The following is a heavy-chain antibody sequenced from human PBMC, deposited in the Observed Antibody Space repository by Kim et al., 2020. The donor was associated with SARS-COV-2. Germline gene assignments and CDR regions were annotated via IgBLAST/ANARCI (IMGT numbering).Heavy chain of an antibody. V-gene: IGHV3-23*01. J-gene: IGHJ4*02. Sequence: GSGGSTYYADSVKGQFTISRDNSKNTLYLQMNSLRAEDTAVYDCAKMGGYWGQGTLVTVSS. CDR2: GSGGST. D-gene: IGHD3-16*01. CDR3: AKMGGY.